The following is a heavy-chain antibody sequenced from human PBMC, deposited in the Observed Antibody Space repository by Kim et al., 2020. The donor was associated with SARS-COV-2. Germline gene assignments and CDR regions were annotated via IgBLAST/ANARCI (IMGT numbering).Heavy chain of an antibody. CDR3: ARDVR. Sequence: GGSLRLSCAASGFTFNNHWMSWVRQAPGKGLEWVAYINQDGSEKYYVDSVRGRFTISRDNAKNALYLQMNSLRAEDTAVYYCARDVRWGQGALVTVSS. V-gene: IGHV3-7*01. D-gene: IGHD3-10*02. CDR1: GFTFNNHW. J-gene: IGHJ4*02. CDR2: INQDGSEK.